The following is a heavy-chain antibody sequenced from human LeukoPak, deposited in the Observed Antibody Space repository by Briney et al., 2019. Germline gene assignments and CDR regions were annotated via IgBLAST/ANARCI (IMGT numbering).Heavy chain of an antibody. V-gene: IGHV1-46*01. CDR3: ARGGAVAYSYYYYGIDV. CDR2: INPSGGST. Sequence: ASVKVSCKASGYTFTSYYMHWVRQAPGQGLEWMGIINPSGGSTSYAQKFQGRVTMTRDTSTSTVYMELSSLRSEDTAVYYCARGGAVAYSYYYYGIDVWGQGTTVTVSS. D-gene: IGHD6-19*01. CDR1: GYTFTSYY. J-gene: IGHJ6*02.